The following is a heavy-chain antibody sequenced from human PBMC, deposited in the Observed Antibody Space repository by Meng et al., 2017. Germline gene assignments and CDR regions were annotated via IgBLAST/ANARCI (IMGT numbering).Heavy chain of an antibody. D-gene: IGHD3-22*01. J-gene: IGHJ2*01. CDR1: GGYISSGGYY. CDR3: ARAYYDSSGSKPLDWYFDL. Sequence: VHVQEAGPGLVKPSQTLSPTWTVSGGYISSGGYYWSWIRQHPGKGLEWIGYIYYSGSTYYNPSLKSRVTISVDTSKNQFSLKLSSVTAADTAVYYCARAYYDSSGSKPLDWYFDLWGRGTLVTVSS. V-gene: IGHV4-31*02. CDR2: IYYSGST.